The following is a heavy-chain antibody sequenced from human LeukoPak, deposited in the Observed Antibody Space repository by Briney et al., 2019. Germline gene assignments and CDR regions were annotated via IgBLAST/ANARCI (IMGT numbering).Heavy chain of an antibody. J-gene: IGHJ5*02. V-gene: IGHV4-34*01. CDR2: INHSGST. D-gene: IGHD3-22*01. Sequence: SETLSLTCAVYGGSFSGYYWSWIRQPPGKGLEWIGEINHSGSTNYNPSLKSRVTISVDTSKNQFSLKLSSVTAADTAVYYCARGLTTHYYDSSGFLNWFDPWGQGTLVTVSS. CDR1: GGSFSGYY. CDR3: ARGLTTHYYDSSGFLNWFDP.